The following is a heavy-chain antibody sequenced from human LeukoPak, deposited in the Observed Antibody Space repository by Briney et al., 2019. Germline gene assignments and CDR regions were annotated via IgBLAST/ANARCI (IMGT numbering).Heavy chain of an antibody. CDR2: IYHSGST. Sequence: SGTLSLTCAVSGGSISSSNWWSWVRQPPGKGLEWIGEIYHSGSTNYNPSLKSRVTISVDKSKNQFSLKLSSVTAADTAVYYCAGTARIAAAGLYFDYWGQGTLVTVSS. CDR3: AGTARIAAAGLYFDY. CDR1: GGSISSSNW. D-gene: IGHD6-13*01. J-gene: IGHJ4*02. V-gene: IGHV4-4*02.